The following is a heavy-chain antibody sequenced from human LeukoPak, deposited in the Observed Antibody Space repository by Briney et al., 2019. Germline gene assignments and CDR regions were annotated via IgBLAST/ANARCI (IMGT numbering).Heavy chain of an antibody. Sequence: ASVKVSCKASGYIFTNYDINWMRQATGQGLEWMGCMNPNSGNTGYAQRSQGTVTITRNISISTAYIELSGLRSEDTAVYYCARGPSCTTLTCPYYLHVWGKGATVTVSS. D-gene: IGHD2/OR15-2a*01. CDR1: GYIFTNYD. V-gene: IGHV1-8*03. CDR3: ARGPSCTTLTCPYYLHV. CDR2: MNPNSGNT. J-gene: IGHJ6*03.